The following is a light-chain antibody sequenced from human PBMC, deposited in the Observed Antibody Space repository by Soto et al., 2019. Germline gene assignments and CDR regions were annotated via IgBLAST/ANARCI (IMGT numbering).Light chain of an antibody. CDR3: QQYGDWPLA. CDR1: QSVGNN. CDR2: ATS. J-gene: IGKJ4*01. V-gene: IGKV3-15*01. Sequence: EIVLTQSPATLSVSPGERATLSCRASQSVGNNFAWYQQKTGQAPRLLIFATSTRATGVPARFSGSGSGTEFTLTISSLQSEDVAVYYCQQYGDWPLAFGGGAKVEIE.